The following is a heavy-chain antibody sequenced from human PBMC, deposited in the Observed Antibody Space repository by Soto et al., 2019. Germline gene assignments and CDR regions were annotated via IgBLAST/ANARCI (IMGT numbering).Heavy chain of an antibody. Sequence: QVQLVQSGAEVKKPGSAVKVSCKDSGGTFSTYSMFWVRQAPGQGLEWMGRIIPMLGISNYGQKFQGRVTISAAKSTGTAYMELSSLRSEDTALYYCTIGSWSGEVFDIWGQGTMVTVSS. CDR1: GGTFSTYS. D-gene: IGHD2-21*01. V-gene: IGHV1-69*02. CDR3: TIGSWSGEVFDI. J-gene: IGHJ3*02. CDR2: IIPMLGIS.